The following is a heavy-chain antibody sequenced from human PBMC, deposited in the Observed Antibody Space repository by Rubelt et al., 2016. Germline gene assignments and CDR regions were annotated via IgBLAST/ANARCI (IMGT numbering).Heavy chain of an antibody. CDR2: IYYSGST. V-gene: IGHV4-59*08. CDR3: ARQNRYYYYGMDV. Sequence: QVQLQESGPGLVKPSETLSLTCTVSGGSISSYYWSWIRQPPGKGLEWIGYIYYSGSTYYNPSLKSRVTLTVDTSKNQFSLRVGSVTAADTAVYYCARQNRYYYYGMDVWGQGTTVTVSS. J-gene: IGHJ6*02. CDR1: GGSISSYY.